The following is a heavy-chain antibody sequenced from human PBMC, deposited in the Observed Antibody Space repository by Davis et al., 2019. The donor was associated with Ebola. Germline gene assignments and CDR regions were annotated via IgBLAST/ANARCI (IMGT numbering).Heavy chain of an antibody. V-gene: IGHV3-7*03. Sequence: GGSLRLSCAASGFIFSNYWMSWVRQAPGKGPEWVAIIKPDEGEKYYLDSVKCRFTISRDNAKNSLYLQMNSLRAEDTAVYYCARDGEVLGSVVFHSGMDVWGKGTTVTVSS. CDR1: GFIFSNYW. D-gene: IGHD3-16*01. J-gene: IGHJ6*04. CDR3: ARDGEVLGSVVFHSGMDV. CDR2: IKPDEGEK.